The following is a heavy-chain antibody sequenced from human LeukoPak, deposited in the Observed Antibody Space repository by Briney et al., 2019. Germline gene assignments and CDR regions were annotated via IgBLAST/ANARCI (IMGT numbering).Heavy chain of an antibody. CDR1: GGSISSSSYY. Sequence: PSETLSLICTVSGGSISSSSYYWGWIRQPPGTGLEWIGSIYYSGSTYYNPSLKTRVTISVDTSKNQFSLKLSSVTAADTAVYYCATERPSGLSSGSVPYFDYWGQGTLVTVSS. V-gene: IGHV4-39*07. D-gene: IGHD3-10*01. J-gene: IGHJ4*02. CDR3: ATERPSGLSSGSVPYFDY. CDR2: IYYSGST.